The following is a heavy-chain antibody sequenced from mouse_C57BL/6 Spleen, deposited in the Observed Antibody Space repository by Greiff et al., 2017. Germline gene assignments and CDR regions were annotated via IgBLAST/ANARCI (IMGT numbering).Heavy chain of an antibody. J-gene: IGHJ4*01. CDR3: ARSRDSNLYAMDY. V-gene: IGHV1-55*01. CDR2: IYPGSGST. Sequence: QVQLQQPGAELVKPGASVKMSCKASGYTFTSYWITWVKQRPGQGLEWIGDIYPGSGSTNYNEKFKSKATLTVDTSSSTAYMQLSSLTSEDSAVYCGARSRDSNLYAMDYWGQGTSVTVSS. D-gene: IGHD2-5*01. CDR1: GYTFTSYW.